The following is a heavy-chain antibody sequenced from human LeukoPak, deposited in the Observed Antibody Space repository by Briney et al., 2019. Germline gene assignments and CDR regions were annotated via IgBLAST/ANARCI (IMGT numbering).Heavy chain of an antibody. V-gene: IGHV4-31*03. J-gene: IGHJ4*02. D-gene: IGHD2-2*01. CDR1: GGSISSGGYY. CDR2: IYYSWST. Sequence: PSETLSLTCTVSGGSISSGGYYWSWIRQHPGKGLEWIGYIYYSWSTYYNPSLKSRVTISVDTSKNQFSLKLSSVTAADTAVYYCAGSTDIVVVSAALYWGQGTLVTVSS. CDR3: AGSTDIVVVSAALY.